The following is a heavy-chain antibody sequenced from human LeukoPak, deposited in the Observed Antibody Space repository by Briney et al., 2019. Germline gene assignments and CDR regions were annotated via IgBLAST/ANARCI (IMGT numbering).Heavy chain of an antibody. D-gene: IGHD6-19*01. V-gene: IGHV1-46*01. CDR3: ARAPRPYSSGWYGLYYFDY. CDR1: GYTFISYD. CDR2: INPSGGST. J-gene: IGHJ4*02. Sequence: ASVKVSCKASGYTFISYDINWVRQAPGQGLEWMGIINPSGGSTSYAQKFQGRVTMTRDMSTSTVYMELSSLRSEDTAVYYCARAPRPYSSGWYGLYYFDYWGQGTLVTVSS.